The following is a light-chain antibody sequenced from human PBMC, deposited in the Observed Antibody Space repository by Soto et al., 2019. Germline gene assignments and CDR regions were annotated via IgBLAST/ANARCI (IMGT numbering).Light chain of an antibody. CDR1: QSVSSN. Sequence: EIVMTQSQATLSVSPGERATLSCRASQSVSSNLAWYQQKPGQAPRLLIYGASTRATGIPARFSGSGSGTEFTLTISSLQSEDFAVYYCQRDNNWPPVFGQGTKVDI. CDR3: QRDNNWPPV. CDR2: GAS. J-gene: IGKJ1*01. V-gene: IGKV3-15*01.